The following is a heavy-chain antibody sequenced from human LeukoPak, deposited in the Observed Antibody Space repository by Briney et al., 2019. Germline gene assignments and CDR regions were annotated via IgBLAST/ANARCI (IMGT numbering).Heavy chain of an antibody. CDR1: GFTVSSNY. V-gene: IGHV3-66*02. J-gene: IGHJ5*02. CDR2: IYSGGST. Sequence: GGSLRLSWAASGFTVSSNYMSWVRQAPGKGLEWVSVIYSGGSTYYADSVKGRFTISRDNSKNTLYLQMNSLRAEDTVVYYCAGTAAGTRWFDPWGQGTLVTVSS. CDR3: AGTAAGTRWFDP. D-gene: IGHD6-13*01.